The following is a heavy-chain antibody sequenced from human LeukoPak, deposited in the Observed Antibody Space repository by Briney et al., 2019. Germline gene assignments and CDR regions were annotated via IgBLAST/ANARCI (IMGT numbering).Heavy chain of an antibody. Sequence: GGSLRLSCAASGFTFSSYAMHWVRQAPGKGLEWVAVISYDGSNKYYADSVKGRFTISRDNSKNTLYLQMNSLRAVDTAVYYCATSGPFSSYYFDYWGQGTLVTVSS. J-gene: IGHJ4*02. CDR1: GFTFSSYA. CDR3: ATSGPFSSYYFDY. CDR2: ISYDGSNK. D-gene: IGHD6-19*01. V-gene: IGHV3-30-3*01.